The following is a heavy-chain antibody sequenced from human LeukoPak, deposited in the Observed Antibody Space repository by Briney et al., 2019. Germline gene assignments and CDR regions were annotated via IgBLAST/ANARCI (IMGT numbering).Heavy chain of an antibody. Sequence: GGSLRPSCAPSGFTFTDSYTTWIRQAPEEGLEWVSYISNIGSSIYYADSVQGRFTPSRDNAKSSLYLQMNSLRAEDTAVYYCASNHPPYGSEFDYWGQGTLVTVSS. V-gene: IGHV3-11*04. J-gene: IGHJ4*02. CDR1: GFTFTDSY. CDR3: ASNHPPYGSEFDY. D-gene: IGHD3-10*01. CDR2: ISNIGSSI.